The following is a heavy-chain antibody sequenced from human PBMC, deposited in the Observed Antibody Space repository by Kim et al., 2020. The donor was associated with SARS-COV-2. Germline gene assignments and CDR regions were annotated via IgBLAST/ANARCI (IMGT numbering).Heavy chain of an antibody. CDR2: INSDGSST. D-gene: IGHD3-22*01. CDR1: GFTFSSYW. Sequence: GGSLRLSCAASGFTFSSYWMHWVRQAPGKGLVWVSRINSDGSSTSYADSVKGRFTISRDNAKNTLYLQMNSLRAEDTAVYYCARGTWRSYYDSSGYFCFGMDVWGQGTTVTVSS. J-gene: IGHJ6*02. V-gene: IGHV3-74*01. CDR3: ARGTWRSYYDSSGYFCFGMDV.